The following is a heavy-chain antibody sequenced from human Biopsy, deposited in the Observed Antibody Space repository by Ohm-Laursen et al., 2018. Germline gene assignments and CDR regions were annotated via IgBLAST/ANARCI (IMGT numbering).Heavy chain of an antibody. Sequence: ASVKVSCKASRYTFTGDYIHWVRQAPGQGLEWMGWIDPKYGDTKFAQKFQGRVTMTRDTSTSTIYMDLSSLRSDDTAVYYCARVGVGAPSIDYFDSWGQGALVTVSS. D-gene: IGHD1-26*01. CDR1: RYTFTGDY. V-gene: IGHV1-2*02. J-gene: IGHJ4*02. CDR3: ARVGVGAPSIDYFDS. CDR2: IDPKYGDT.